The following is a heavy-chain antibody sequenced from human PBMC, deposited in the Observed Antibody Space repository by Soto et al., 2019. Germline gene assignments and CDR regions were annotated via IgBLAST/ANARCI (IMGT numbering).Heavy chain of an antibody. D-gene: IGHD2-2*01. CDR3: ARAEVVPPNFYYYSGMDV. Sequence: PGGSLRLSCAASGFTFSSYGMHWVRQAPGKGLEWVAVIWYDGSNKYYADSVKGRFTISRDNSKNTLYLQMNSLRAEDTAVYYCARAEVVPPNFYYYSGMDVWGQGTTVTVSS. V-gene: IGHV3-33*01. J-gene: IGHJ6*02. CDR2: IWYDGSNK. CDR1: GFTFSSYG.